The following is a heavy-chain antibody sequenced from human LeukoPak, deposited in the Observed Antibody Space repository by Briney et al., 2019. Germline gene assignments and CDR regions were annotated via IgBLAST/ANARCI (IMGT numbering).Heavy chain of an antibody. V-gene: IGHV4-39*01. Sequence: SETLSLTCTVSGTSFSSRNYYWGWIRPPPGKGLEWIGSIFDSGTTYYNPSLKSQVTISVDTSKNQFSLKLRSVTAADTAVYYCARRTIAVSKDAFDYWGQGTLVTVSS. CDR2: IFDSGTT. CDR3: ARRTIAVSKDAFDY. J-gene: IGHJ4*02. CDR1: GTSFSSRNYY. D-gene: IGHD6-19*01.